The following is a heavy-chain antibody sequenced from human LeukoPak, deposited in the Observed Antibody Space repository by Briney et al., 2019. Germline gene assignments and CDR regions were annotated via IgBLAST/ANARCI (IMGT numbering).Heavy chain of an antibody. D-gene: IGHD3-10*01. V-gene: IGHV3-48*03. J-gene: IGHJ4*02. Sequence: GGSLRLSCAASGFTFSSYEMNWVRQAPGKGLEWVSYISSSGSTIYYADSVKGRFTISRDNAKNSLYLQMNSLRAEDTAVYYCAKAGFRELIPHRGQGTLVTVSS. CDR2: ISSSGSTI. CDR3: AKAGFRELIPH. CDR1: GFTFSSYE.